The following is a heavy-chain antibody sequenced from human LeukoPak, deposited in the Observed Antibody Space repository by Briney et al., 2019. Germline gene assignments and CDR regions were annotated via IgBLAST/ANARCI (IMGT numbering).Heavy chain of an antibody. CDR1: GGSISSGGYY. CDR2: IYYSGST. V-gene: IGHV4-31*03. CDR3: ARSNYGDCYFDY. D-gene: IGHD4-17*01. Sequence: SQTLSLTCTVSGGSISSGGYYWSWIRPHPGKGLEWIGYIYYSGSTYYNPSLKSRVTISVDTSKNQFSLKLSSVTAADTAVYYCARSNYGDCYFDYWGQGTLVTVSS. J-gene: IGHJ4*02.